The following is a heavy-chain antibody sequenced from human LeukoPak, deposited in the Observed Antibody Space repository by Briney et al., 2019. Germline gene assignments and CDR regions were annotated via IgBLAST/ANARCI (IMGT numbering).Heavy chain of an antibody. CDR1: GFTFNTYG. V-gene: IGHV3-21*01. Sequence: GGSLRLSCVASGFTFNTYGMNWVRQAPGKGLEWVSSISSSSSYIYYADSVKGRFTISRDNAKNSLYLQMNSLRAEDTAVYYCARVRDYGDPIDYWGQGTLVTVSS. D-gene: IGHD4-17*01. CDR2: ISSSSSYI. CDR3: ARVRDYGDPIDY. J-gene: IGHJ4*02.